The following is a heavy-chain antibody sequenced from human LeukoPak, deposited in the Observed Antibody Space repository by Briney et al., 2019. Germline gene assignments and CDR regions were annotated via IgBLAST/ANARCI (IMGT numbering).Heavy chain of an antibody. Sequence: GGSLRLSCAASGFTYSSYGMHWVRQAPGKGLEWLGYIWYDGSNPDYVDPVKGRFTISRDNSKNTVYLQMNSLSAEDTAVYHCARFVGSDYTGSFDLWGQGTPVTVSS. J-gene: IGHJ4*02. V-gene: IGHV3-33*08. CDR3: ARFVGSDYTGSFDL. CDR1: GFTYSSYG. D-gene: IGHD3-10*01. CDR2: IWYDGSNP.